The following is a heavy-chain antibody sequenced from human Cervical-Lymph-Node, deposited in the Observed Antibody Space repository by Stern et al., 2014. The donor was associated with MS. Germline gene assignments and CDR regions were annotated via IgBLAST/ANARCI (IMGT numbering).Heavy chain of an antibody. Sequence: QVQLVQSGSELKKPGASVKISCKASGYSFTPFRMTWVRQAPGQRLEWMGWIDPNNGDTMYDPGFPGRFAFSLATSVTPAYLQISSLKAEDTAGYYCARHYGTRDFDPWGQGTLVTVSS. D-gene: IGHD3-16*01. CDR1: GYSFTPFR. V-gene: IGHV7-4-1*02. J-gene: IGHJ5*02. CDR2: IDPNNGDT. CDR3: ARHYGTRDFDP.